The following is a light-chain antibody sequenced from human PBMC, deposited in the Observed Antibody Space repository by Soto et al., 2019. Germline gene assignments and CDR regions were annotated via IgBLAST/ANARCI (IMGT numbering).Light chain of an antibody. J-gene: IGKJ1*01. CDR1: QSVSNNY. V-gene: IGKV3-20*01. CDR3: QQSGDSPWT. Sequence: EIVLTQSPGTLSLSPGERATLSCRASQSVSNNYLAWYQQKPGQAPRLLIHGISNRATGVPDRFSGSGSGMDFTLTVSSLEPEDFAVYYCQQSGDSPWTFGQGTKVDIK. CDR2: GIS.